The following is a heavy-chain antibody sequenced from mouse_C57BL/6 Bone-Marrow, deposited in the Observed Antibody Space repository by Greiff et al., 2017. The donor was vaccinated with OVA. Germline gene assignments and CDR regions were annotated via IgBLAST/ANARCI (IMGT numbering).Heavy chain of an antibody. CDR1: GYTFTSYW. J-gene: IGHJ3*01. V-gene: IGHV1-61*01. D-gene: IGHD2-3*01. Sequence: QVQLKQSGAELVRPGSSVKLSCKASGYTFTSYWMDWVKQRPGQGLEWIGNIYPSDSETHYNQKFKDKATLTVDKSSSTAYMQLSSLTSEDSAVYYCARRNDVAWFAYWGQGTLVTVSA. CDR3: ARRNDVAWFAY. CDR2: IYPSDSET.